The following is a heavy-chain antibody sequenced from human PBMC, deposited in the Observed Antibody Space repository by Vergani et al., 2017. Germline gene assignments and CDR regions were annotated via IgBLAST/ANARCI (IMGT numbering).Heavy chain of an antibody. V-gene: IGHV1-69*14. CDR2: IIPIFGTA. Sequence: QVQLVQSGAEVKKPGSSVKVSCKASGGTFSSYAISWVRQAPGQGLEWMGGIIPIFGTANYAQKFQGRVTITADKSTSTAYMELSSLSSEDTAVYYCAKDRRGIAGGPPGEDYWGQGTLVTVSS. CDR3: AKDRRGIAGGPPGEDY. D-gene: IGHD6-13*01. J-gene: IGHJ4*02. CDR1: GGTFSSYA.